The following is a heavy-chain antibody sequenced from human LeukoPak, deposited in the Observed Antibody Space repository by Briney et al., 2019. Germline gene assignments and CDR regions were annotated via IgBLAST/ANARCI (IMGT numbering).Heavy chain of an antibody. D-gene: IGHD5-18*01. V-gene: IGHV3-30*18. J-gene: IGHJ4*02. CDR2: ISYDGSNK. CDR3: AKAEDTAMVDY. Sequence: GRSLRLSCAASGFTFSSYGLHWVRQAPGKGLEWVAVISYDGSNKYYADSVKGRFTISRDNSKNTLYLQMNSLRAEDTAVYYCAKAEDTAMVDYWGQGTLVTVSS. CDR1: GFTFSSYG.